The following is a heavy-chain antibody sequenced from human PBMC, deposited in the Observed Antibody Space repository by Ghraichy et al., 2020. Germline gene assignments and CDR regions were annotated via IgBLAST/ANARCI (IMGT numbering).Heavy chain of an antibody. CDR2: IYPGDSDT. Sequence: GESLNISCKGSGYSFTSYWIGWVRQMPGKGLEWMGIIYPGDSDTRYSPSFQGQVTISADKSISTAYLQWSSLKASDTAMYYCARNRYCSSTSCFYLPNPPDYWGQGTLVTVSS. J-gene: IGHJ4*02. V-gene: IGHV5-51*01. D-gene: IGHD2-2*01. CDR3: ARNRYCSSTSCFYLPNPPDY. CDR1: GYSFTSYW.